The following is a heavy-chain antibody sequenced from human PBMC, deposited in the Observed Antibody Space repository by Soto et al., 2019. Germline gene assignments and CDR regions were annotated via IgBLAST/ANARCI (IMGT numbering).Heavy chain of an antibody. J-gene: IGHJ4*02. CDR2: INHSGST. CDR3: ASKKVYGSGSYYKQRVFDY. CDR1: GGSFSGYY. D-gene: IGHD3-10*01. Sequence: SETLSLTCAVYGGSFSGYYWSWIRQPPGKGLEWIGEINHSGSTNYNPSLKSRVTISVDTSKNQFSLKLSSVTAADTAVYYCASKKVYGSGSYYKQRVFDYWGQGTLGTVSS. V-gene: IGHV4-34*01.